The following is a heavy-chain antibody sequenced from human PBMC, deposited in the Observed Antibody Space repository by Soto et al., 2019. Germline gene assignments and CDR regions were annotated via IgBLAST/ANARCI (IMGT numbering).Heavy chain of an antibody. CDR2: IFPIFGTA. D-gene: IGHD2-15*01. CDR3: AASKTLRYCSGGSCPYPGSFDY. J-gene: IGHJ4*02. Sequence: SVKVSCKASGGTFSSYAISWVRQAPGQGLEWMGGIFPIFGTANYAQKFQGRVTITADKSTSTAYMELSSLRSEDTAVYYCAASKTLRYCSGGSCPYPGSFDYWGQGTLVTVSS. CDR1: GGTFSSYA. V-gene: IGHV1-69*06.